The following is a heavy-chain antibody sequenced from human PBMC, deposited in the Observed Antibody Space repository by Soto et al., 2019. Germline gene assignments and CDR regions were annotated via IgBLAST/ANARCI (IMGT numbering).Heavy chain of an antibody. CDR2: IYYSGST. CDR1: GGYISSGGYY. J-gene: IGHJ5*02. CDR3: ARARGYDYGDYNPWFDP. V-gene: IGHV4-31*03. D-gene: IGHD4-17*01. Sequence: QVQLQESGPGLVKPSQTLSLTCTVSGGYISSGGYYWSWIRQHPGKGLEWIGYIYYSGSTYYNPSLKSRVTISVDTSQIQFSLKLRSVTAADTAVYYCARARGYDYGDYNPWFDPWGQGTLVTVSS.